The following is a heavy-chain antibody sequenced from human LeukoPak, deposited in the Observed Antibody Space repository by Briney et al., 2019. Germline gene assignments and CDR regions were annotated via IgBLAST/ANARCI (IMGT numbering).Heavy chain of an antibody. D-gene: IGHD6-19*01. CDR3: ARVRYSSGWYDTDFDY. CDR1: GGSISSYY. CDR2: IYYSGST. Sequence: PSETLSLTCTVSGGSISSYYWSWIRQPPGKGLEWIGYIYYSGSTNYKSSLKSRVTISVDTSKNQFSLKLSSVTAADTAVYYCARVRYSSGWYDTDFDYWGQGILVTVSS. J-gene: IGHJ4*02. V-gene: IGHV4-59*01.